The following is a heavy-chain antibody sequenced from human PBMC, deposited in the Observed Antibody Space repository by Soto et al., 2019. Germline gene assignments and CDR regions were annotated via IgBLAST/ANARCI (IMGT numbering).Heavy chain of an antibody. J-gene: IGHJ5*02. Sequence: EVQLLESGGGLVQPGGSLRLSCAASGFTFGTYAMNWVRQAPGKGLEWVSGITGSGGSTYYADSVKGRFTISRDNSENTLYLQMNSLRGDDTAVYYCAKDLSVDTRDWFDPWGQGTLVTVSS. CDR3: AKDLSVDTRDWFDP. CDR2: ITGSGGST. CDR1: GFTFGTYA. V-gene: IGHV3-23*01. D-gene: IGHD5-18*01.